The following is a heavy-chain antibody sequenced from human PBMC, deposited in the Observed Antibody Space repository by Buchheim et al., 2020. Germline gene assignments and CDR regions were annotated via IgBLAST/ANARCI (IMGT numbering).Heavy chain of an antibody. CDR3: ARVAAQMDCYYYYMDV. D-gene: IGHD6-19*01. J-gene: IGHJ6*03. CDR2: IHLYGGST. CDR1: GFTFDDYG. Sequence: EVQLVESGGGVVRPGGSLRLSCAASGFTFDDYGMSWVRQAPGKGVEWVSGIHLYGGSTGYAASVKGRFTLSRDNAKNSLYLQMNSLRAEDTALYHCARVAAQMDCYYYYMDVWGKGTT. V-gene: IGHV3-20*01.